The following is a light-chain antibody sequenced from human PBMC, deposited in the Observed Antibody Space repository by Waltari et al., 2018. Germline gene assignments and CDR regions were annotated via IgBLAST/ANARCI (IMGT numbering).Light chain of an antibody. J-gene: IGKJ2*02. CDR2: AAS. Sequence: DIQLTQSPSSLSASVGDRVTITCRASQGISSYLTWYQQRPGKAPKLLIYAASSLHSGAPSRFSGSGSGTDFTLTISSLHPEDFATYYCQQSYSIPCTFGQGTKLEIK. CDR1: QGISSY. V-gene: IGKV1-39*01. CDR3: QQSYSIPCT.